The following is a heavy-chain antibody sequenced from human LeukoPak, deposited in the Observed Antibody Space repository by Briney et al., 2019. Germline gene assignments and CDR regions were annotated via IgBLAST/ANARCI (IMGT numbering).Heavy chain of an antibody. CDR1: GYTFTSYG. CDR2: ISAYNGNT. V-gene: IGHV1-18*01. D-gene: IGHD2-2*01. J-gene: IGHJ4*02. Sequence: GASVKVSCKASGYTFTSYGISWVRQAPGQGLEWMGWISAYNGNTNYAQKLQGRVTMTTDTSTSTAYMELSRLRSDDTAVYYCAILRTSGTILDYWGQGTLVTVSS. CDR3: AILRTSGTILDY.